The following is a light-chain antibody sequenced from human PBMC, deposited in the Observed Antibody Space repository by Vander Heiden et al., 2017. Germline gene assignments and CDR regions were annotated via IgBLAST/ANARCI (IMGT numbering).Light chain of an antibody. CDR1: QRLSSW. Sequence: DIHMTQSPSTLSASVGDRVTITCRASQRLSSWLVRYQQKSGKATKLLIYKASTLQSEVPSRFSGSGSGTEFTLTINSLQPDDFATDYCQQYNSYWTFGQGTKVEIK. CDR3: QQYNSYWT. CDR2: KAS. J-gene: IGKJ1*01. V-gene: IGKV1-5*03.